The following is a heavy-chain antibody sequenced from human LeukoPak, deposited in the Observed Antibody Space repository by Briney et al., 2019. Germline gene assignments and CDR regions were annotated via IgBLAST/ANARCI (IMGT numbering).Heavy chain of an antibody. Sequence: GGSLRLSCVASGFTFSSYDMNWVRQAPGKGLEWVSYISSRGTTIYYADSVKGRFTISRDNAKNSLYLQMNSLRAEDTAVYYCAKSIRAYYYMDVWGKGTTVTVSS. CDR2: ISSRGTTI. J-gene: IGHJ6*03. CDR1: GFTFSSYD. V-gene: IGHV3-48*03. CDR3: AKSIRAYYYMDV.